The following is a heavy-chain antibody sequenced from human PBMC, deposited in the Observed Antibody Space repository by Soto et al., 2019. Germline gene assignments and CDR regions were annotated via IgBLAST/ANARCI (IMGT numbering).Heavy chain of an antibody. CDR2: INAYNGNT. CDR1: GYTFTSYG. CDR3: ARAQAMAQFDY. D-gene: IGHD5-18*01. Sequence: QVQLVQSGAEVKKPGASVKVSCKASGYTFTSYGISWVRQAPGQGLEWMGWINAYNGNTKYAQKLQGRVTMTTDTSTSTAYTELRSLRSDDTAVYYCARAQAMAQFDYWGQGTLVTVSS. J-gene: IGHJ4*02. V-gene: IGHV1-18*01.